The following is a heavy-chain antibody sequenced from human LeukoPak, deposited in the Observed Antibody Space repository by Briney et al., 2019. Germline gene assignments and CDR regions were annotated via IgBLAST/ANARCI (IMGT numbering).Heavy chain of an antibody. CDR3: ARDGIAAAGTLDYYYYMDV. CDR2: IYYSGST. CDR1: GGSISSSNW. J-gene: IGHJ6*03. D-gene: IGHD6-13*01. V-gene: IGHV4-4*02. Sequence: SETLSLTCAVSGGSISSSNWWSWVRQPPGKGLEWIGYIYYSGSTNYNPSLKSRVTISVDTSKNQFSLKLSSVTAADTAVYYCARDGIAAAGTLDYYYYMDVWGKGTTVTVSS.